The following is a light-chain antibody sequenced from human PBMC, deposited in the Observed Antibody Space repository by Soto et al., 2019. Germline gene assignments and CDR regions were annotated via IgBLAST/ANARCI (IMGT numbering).Light chain of an antibody. CDR3: QQRLNWPLT. V-gene: IGKV3-11*01. CDR2: DAS. CDR1: QSVSSF. Sequence: EIVLTQSPATLSLSPGERATLSCRASQSVSSFLVWYQQKRGQAPRLLIYDASKRATGIPARFSGSGSGTDFTLPISRLEPEDFAVYYCQQRLNWPLTFGGGTTVEIK. J-gene: IGKJ4*01.